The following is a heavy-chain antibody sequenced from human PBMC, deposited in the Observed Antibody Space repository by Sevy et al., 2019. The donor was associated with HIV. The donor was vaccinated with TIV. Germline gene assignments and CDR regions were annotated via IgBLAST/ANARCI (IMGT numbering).Heavy chain of an antibody. CDR2: VDTRGNT. Sequence: SETLSLTCTVSGTSIRSYSWSWVRQPAGKGLEWIGRVDTRGNTDYNPSLKSRVTMSVHTSQPHFSLNLTSVIAADTAVYYCATATVVRELFPTSYYYYYMDVWGKGTTVTVSS. V-gene: IGHV4-4*07. J-gene: IGHJ6*03. D-gene: IGHD3-10*01. CDR3: ATATVVRELFPTSYYYYYMDV. CDR1: GTSIRSYS.